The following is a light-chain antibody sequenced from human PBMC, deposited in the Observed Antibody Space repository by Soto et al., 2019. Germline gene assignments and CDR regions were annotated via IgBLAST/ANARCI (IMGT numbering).Light chain of an antibody. CDR2: YDS. J-gene: IGLJ2*01. CDR1: NIGSKG. V-gene: IGLV3-21*04. Sequence: SYELTQPPSVSVAPGKTARITCGGNNIGSKGVHWYQQQPGQAPVLVIYYDSDRPSGIPERFSGSNSGNTATLTISRVEAGDEADYYCQVWDSSSDHVVFGGGTKLTVL. CDR3: QVWDSSSDHVV.